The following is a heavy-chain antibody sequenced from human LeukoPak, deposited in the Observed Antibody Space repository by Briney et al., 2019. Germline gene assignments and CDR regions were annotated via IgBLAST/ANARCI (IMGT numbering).Heavy chain of an antibody. CDR1: GFTFSSYS. CDR2: ISSSSSYI. CDR3: ARAFPVYYGSGNNWFDP. V-gene: IGHV3-21*01. D-gene: IGHD3-10*01. Sequence: GGSLRLSGAASGFTFSSYSMNWVRQAPGKGLEWVSSISSSSSYIYYADSVKGRFTISRDNAKNSLYLQMNSLRAEDTAVYYCARAFPVYYGSGNNWFDPWGQGTLVTVSS. J-gene: IGHJ5*02.